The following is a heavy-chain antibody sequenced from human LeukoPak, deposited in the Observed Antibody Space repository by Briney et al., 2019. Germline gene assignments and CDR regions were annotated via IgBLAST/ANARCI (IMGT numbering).Heavy chain of an antibody. V-gene: IGHV3-33*06. CDR2: IWYDGSNK. Sequence: GGSLRLSCAASGFTFSSYGMHWVRQAPGKGLEWVAVIWYDGSNKYYADSVKARFPISRDNSKNTLYLQMNVLRAEDTAVYYCAKVGPGIAAAGTHFGAFVSWGQGTMVTVSS. D-gene: IGHD6-13*01. CDR1: GFTFSSYG. J-gene: IGHJ3*02. CDR3: AKVGPGIAAAGTHFGAFVS.